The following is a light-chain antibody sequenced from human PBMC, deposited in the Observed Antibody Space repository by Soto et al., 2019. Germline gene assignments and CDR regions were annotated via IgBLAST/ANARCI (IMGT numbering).Light chain of an antibody. J-gene: IGKJ3*01. CDR1: QNINSRY. CDR3: QQFGSSPGFT. CDR2: GAS. V-gene: IGKV3-20*01. Sequence: EIVLTQSPGTLSLSPGERATLSCRASQNINSRYLAWYQQKPGQAPRLLIYGASSRATGIPDRFSGSGSGTDFTLTISRVEPEDFAVYYCQQFGSSPGFTFGPGTKVDIK.